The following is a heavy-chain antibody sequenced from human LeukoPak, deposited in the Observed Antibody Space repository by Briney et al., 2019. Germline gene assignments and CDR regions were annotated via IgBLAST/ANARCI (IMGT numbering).Heavy chain of an antibody. Sequence: ASVNVSCKASGYTFTSYGISWVRQAPGQGLEWMGWISAYNGNTNCAQKLQGRVTMTTDTSTSTAYMELRSLRSDDTAVYYCARDPDIVVVPAAITPHFDYWGQGTLVTVSS. CDR1: GYTFTSYG. D-gene: IGHD2-2*02. CDR2: ISAYNGNT. J-gene: IGHJ4*02. V-gene: IGHV1-18*01. CDR3: ARDPDIVVVPAAITPHFDY.